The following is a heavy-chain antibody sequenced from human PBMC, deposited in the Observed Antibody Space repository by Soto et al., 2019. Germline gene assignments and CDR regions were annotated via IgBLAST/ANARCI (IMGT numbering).Heavy chain of an antibody. CDR3: ARESMTTVTTKRIYYYGMDV. D-gene: IGHD4-17*01. CDR2: ISYDGSNK. V-gene: IGHV3-30-3*01. CDR1: GFTFSSYA. Sequence: QVQLVESGGGVVQPGRSLRLSCAASGFTFSSYAMHWVRQAPGKGLEWVAVISYDGSNKYYADSVKGRFTISRDNSKNTLYLQMNSLRAEDTAVYYCARESMTTVTTKRIYYYGMDVW. J-gene: IGHJ6*01.